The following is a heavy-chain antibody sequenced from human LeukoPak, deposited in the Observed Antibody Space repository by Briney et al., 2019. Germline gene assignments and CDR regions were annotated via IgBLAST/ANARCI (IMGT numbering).Heavy chain of an antibody. CDR3: ARGGLTDYGDYWFDP. J-gene: IGHJ5*02. CDR1: GYTFTSYD. V-gene: IGHV1-8*01. Sequence: ASVTVSCKASGYTFTSYDINWVRQATGQGLEWMGWMNPNSGNTGYAQKFQGRVTMTRNTSISTAYMELSSLRSEDTAVYYCARGGLTDYGDYWFDPWGQGTLVTVSS. CDR2: MNPNSGNT. D-gene: IGHD4-17*01.